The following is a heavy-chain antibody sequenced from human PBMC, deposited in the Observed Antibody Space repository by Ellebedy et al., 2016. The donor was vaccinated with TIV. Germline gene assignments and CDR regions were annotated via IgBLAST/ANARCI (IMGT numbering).Heavy chain of an antibody. CDR3: ARSYKRTARDAFDI. J-gene: IGHJ3*02. CDR2: LYYSGSA. V-gene: IGHV4-38-2*01. Sequence: MPSETLSLTCSVSNYSINRGYYWGWIRQLPEKGLEWIGCLYYSGSAYYNPSLRSRVTISIDTSRNQFSLNVRSVTAADTGVYYCARSYKRTARDAFDIWGQGTMVTVSS. D-gene: IGHD1-14*01. CDR1: NYSINRGYY.